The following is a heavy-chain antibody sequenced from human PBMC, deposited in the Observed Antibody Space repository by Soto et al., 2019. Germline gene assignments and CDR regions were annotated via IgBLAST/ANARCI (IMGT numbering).Heavy chain of an antibody. CDR1: GFTFSSYD. CDR3: AXDRAVAGSDYYYYGMDV. D-gene: IGHD6-19*01. CDR2: IGTAGDT. V-gene: IGHV3-13*01. J-gene: IGHJ6*02. Sequence: GGSLRLSCAASGFTFSSYDMHWVRQATGKGLEWVSAIGTAGDTYYPGSVKGRFTISRANAKNSLYLQMNSLRAGDTAVYYCAXDRAVAGSDYYYYGMDVWGQGTTVTVSS.